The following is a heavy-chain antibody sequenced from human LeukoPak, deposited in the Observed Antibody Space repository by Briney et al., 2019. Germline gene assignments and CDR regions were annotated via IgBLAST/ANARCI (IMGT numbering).Heavy chain of an antibody. CDR1: VYSFTSFA. D-gene: IGHD3-10*01. CDR2: INPYNGET. V-gene: IGHV1-18*01. J-gene: IGHJ3*02. Sequence: GASVKVSCKASVYSFTSFAISWVRQAPGQGLEWMGWINPYNGETNYAQKLQGRVTMTTDTSTSTAYMELRSLRSDDTAVYYCARSLTIREGDAFDIWGQGTMVTVSS. CDR3: ARSLTIREGDAFDI.